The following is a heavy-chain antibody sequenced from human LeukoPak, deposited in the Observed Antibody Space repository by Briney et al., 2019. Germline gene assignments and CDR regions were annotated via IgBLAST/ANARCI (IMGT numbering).Heavy chain of an antibody. V-gene: IGHV4-39*07. J-gene: IGHJ1*01. CDR2: FYYGSST. CDR3: ARPSSGSYFWRYFQH. Sequence: SETLSLTCTVSGGSISGSNYYWDWIRQSPGKGPEWIGSFYYGSSTYYNPSLQSRVTISVDTSRNQLSLSVMSVTAADTAVYYCARPSSGSYFWRYFQHWGQGTLVTVSS. CDR1: GGSISGSNYY. D-gene: IGHD1-26*01.